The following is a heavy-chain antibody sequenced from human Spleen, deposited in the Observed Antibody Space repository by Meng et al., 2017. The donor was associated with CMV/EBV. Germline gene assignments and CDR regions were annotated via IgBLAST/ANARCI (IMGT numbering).Heavy chain of an antibody. V-gene: IGHV3-21*01. Sequence: GGSLRLSCAASGFTFSSYGMHWVRQAPGKGLEWISSISAGSISIYYADSVKGRFTISRDNARNSLDLQTNSLRVEDTAVYYCARGNSRSSSSTSCGYWGQGTLVTVSS. CDR3: ARGNSRSSSSTSCGY. J-gene: IGHJ4*02. CDR2: ISAGSISI. CDR1: GFTFSSYG. D-gene: IGHD6-6*01.